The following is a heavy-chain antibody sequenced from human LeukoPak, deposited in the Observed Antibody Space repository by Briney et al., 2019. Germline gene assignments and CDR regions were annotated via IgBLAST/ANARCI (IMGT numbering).Heavy chain of an antibody. CDR2: IKKDGSEK. Sequence: PGGSLRLSCAASGFTFSTYWMSWVRQAPGKGLEWVASIKKDGSEKYYVDSVKGRFTISRDNAKNSLYLQMNSLRADDTAAYYCARDGGWLQSDYWGQGTLVTVSS. CDR3: ARDGGWLQSDY. CDR1: GFTFSTYW. J-gene: IGHJ4*02. V-gene: IGHV3-7*04. D-gene: IGHD5-24*01.